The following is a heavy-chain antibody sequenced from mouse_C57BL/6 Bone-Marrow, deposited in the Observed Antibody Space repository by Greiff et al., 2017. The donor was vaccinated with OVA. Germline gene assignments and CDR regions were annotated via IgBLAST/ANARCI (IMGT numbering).Heavy chain of an antibody. V-gene: IGHV1-19*01. CDR1: GYTFTDYY. J-gene: IGHJ4*01. D-gene: IGHD1-1*01. CDR3: ARKRYYYGSRRSPYAMDY. CDR2: INPYNGGT. Sequence: EVQLQESGPVLVKPGASVKMSCKASGYTFTDYYMNWVKQSHGKSLEWIGVINPYNGGTSYNQKFKGKATLSVDKSSSTAYMELNSLTSEDSAVYYCARKRYYYGSRRSPYAMDYWGQGTSVTVSS.